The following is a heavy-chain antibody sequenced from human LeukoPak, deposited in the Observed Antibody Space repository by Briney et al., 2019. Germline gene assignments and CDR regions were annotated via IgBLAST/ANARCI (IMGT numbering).Heavy chain of an antibody. D-gene: IGHD4-17*01. V-gene: IGHV4-61*02. CDR2: IYTSGST. CDR1: GGSISSGSNY. Sequence: SETLSLTCTVSGGSISSGSNYWSWIRQPAGKGLEWIRRIYTSGSTNYNPSLKSRVTISVDTSKNQFSLKLSSVTAADTAVYYCARDGDDYGDLSFDYWGQGTLVTVSS. CDR3: ARDGDDYGDLSFDY. J-gene: IGHJ4*02.